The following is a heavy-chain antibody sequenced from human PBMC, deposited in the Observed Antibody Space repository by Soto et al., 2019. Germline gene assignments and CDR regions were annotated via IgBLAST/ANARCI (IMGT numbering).Heavy chain of an antibody. CDR2: INHSGST. CDR1: GGSFSGYY. D-gene: IGHD3-10*01. Sequence: SETLSLTCAVYGGSFSGYYWSWIRQPPGKGLEWIGEINHSGSTNYNPSLKSRVTISVDTSKNQFSLKLSSVTAADTAVYYCAGSYYGSGRYYYAIDYWGQGTLVTVSS. V-gene: IGHV4-34*01. CDR3: AGSYYGSGRYYYAIDY. J-gene: IGHJ4*02.